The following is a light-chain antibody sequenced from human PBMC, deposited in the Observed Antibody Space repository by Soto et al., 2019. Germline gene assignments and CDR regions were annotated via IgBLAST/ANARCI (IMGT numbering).Light chain of an antibody. Sequence: DIQLTQSPSLLSASVGDRVTITCRASQGISSHLAWYQQKSGKAPKLLMYAASTLQSGVPSRFSGSGSGTDFTLTISSLQPEDFATYYCQQLNSYPLTFGGGTKVEIK. CDR3: QQLNSYPLT. CDR2: AAS. CDR1: QGISSH. V-gene: IGKV1-9*01. J-gene: IGKJ4*01.